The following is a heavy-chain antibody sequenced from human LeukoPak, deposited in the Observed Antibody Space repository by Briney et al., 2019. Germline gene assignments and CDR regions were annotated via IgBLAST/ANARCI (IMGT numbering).Heavy chain of an antibody. CDR2: ISAYNGNT. CDR1: GYTLTSYG. Sequence: VASVKVSCKASGYTLTSYGISWVRQAPGQGLEWMGWISAYNGNTNYAQKLQGRVTMTTDTSTSTAYMELRSLRSDDTAVYYCASGGYYGSGTLYGTMPYGMDVWGQGTTVTVSS. J-gene: IGHJ6*02. D-gene: IGHD3-10*01. CDR3: ASGGYYGSGTLYGTMPYGMDV. V-gene: IGHV1-18*01.